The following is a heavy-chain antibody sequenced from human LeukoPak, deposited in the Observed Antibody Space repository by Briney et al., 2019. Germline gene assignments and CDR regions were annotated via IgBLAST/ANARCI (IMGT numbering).Heavy chain of an antibody. CDR3: AKDETSYYYYYYGMDV. J-gene: IGHJ6*02. CDR2: ISGSGGST. V-gene: IGHV3-23*01. Sequence: GGSLGLSCAASGFTFSSYAMSWVRQAPGKGLEWVSAISGSGGSTYYADSVKGRFTISRDNSKNTLYLQMNSLRAEDTAVYYCAKDETSYYYYYYGMDVWGQGTTVTVS. CDR1: GFTFSSYA.